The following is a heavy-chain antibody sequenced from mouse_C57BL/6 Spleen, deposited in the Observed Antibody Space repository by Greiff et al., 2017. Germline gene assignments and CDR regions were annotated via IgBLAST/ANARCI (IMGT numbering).Heavy chain of an antibody. D-gene: IGHD2-3*01. CDR1: GFTFSSYA. V-gene: IGHV5-4*01. J-gene: IGHJ4*01. CDR2: ISDGGSYT. Sequence: EVRVVESGGGLVKPGGSLKLSCAASGFTFSSYAMSWVRQTPEKRLEWVATISDGGSYTYYPDNVKGRFTISRDNARNNLYLQMSHLKSGGTAMYYCARGVGIYDGSDYYAMDYWGQGTSVTVSS. CDR3: ARGVGIYDGSDYYAMDY.